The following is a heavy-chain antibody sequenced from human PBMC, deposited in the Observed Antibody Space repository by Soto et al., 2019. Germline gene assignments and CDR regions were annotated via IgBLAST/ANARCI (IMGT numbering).Heavy chain of an antibody. D-gene: IGHD4-17*01. Sequence: PGGSLRLSCAASGFTFSNAWMTWVRQAPGKGLEWVGRIKSKTDGGTTDYAAPVKGRFTISRDDSKSTLYLQMNSLKTEDTAVYYCTTARGTYGAEYFQYRGQGTLVTVSS. CDR2: IKSKTDGGTT. CDR3: TTARGTYGAEYFQY. V-gene: IGHV3-15*01. J-gene: IGHJ1*01. CDR1: GFTFSNAW.